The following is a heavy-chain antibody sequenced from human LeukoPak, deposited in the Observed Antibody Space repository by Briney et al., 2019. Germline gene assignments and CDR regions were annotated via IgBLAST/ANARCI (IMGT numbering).Heavy chain of an antibody. V-gene: IGHV1-69*05. J-gene: IGHJ4*02. D-gene: IGHD1-26*01. CDR2: IIPIFGTA. CDR1: GGTFSSYA. Sequence: SVKVSCKASGGTFSSYAISWVRQAPGQGLEWMGRIIPIFGTANYAQKFQGRVTITTDESTSTAYMELSSLRSEDTAVYYCARTLYSGSYYPDSWGQGTLVTVSS. CDR3: ARTLYSGSYYPDS.